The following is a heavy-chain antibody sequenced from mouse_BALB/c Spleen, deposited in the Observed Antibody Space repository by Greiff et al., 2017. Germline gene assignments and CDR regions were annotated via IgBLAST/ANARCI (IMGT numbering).Heavy chain of an antibody. CDR3: ALITTVVAPYYAMDY. CDR2: ISYDGSN. Sequence: DVKLQESGPGLVKPSQSLSLTCSVTGYSITSGYYWYWIRQFPGNKLEWMGYISYDGSNNYNPSLKNRISITRDTSKNQFFLKLNSVTTEDTATYYYALITTVVAPYYAMDYWGQGTTVTVSS. J-gene: IGHJ4*01. CDR1: GYSITSGYY. D-gene: IGHD1-1*01. V-gene: IGHV3-6*02.